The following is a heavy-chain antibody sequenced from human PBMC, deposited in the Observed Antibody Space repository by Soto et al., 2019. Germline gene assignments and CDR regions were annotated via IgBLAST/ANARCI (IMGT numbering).Heavy chain of an antibody. V-gene: IGHV3-33*01. CDR1: GFTFSSYG. CDR2: IWYDGSNK. D-gene: IGHD2-15*01. J-gene: IGHJ4*02. Sequence: QVQLVESVGGVVQPGRSLRLSCAASGFTFSSYGMHWVRQAPGKGLEWVAVIWYDGSNKYYADSVKGRFTISRDNSKNPLYLQMHSLRAEDPAVYYCARGYCSGGSCPTYYFDYWGQGALVTVSS. CDR3: ARGYCSGGSCPTYYFDY.